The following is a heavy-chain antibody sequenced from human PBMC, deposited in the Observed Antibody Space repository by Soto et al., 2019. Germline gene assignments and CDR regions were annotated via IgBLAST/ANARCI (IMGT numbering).Heavy chain of an antibody. V-gene: IGHV4-59*12. CDR3: ARLGGVGARNFYF. J-gene: IGHJ4*02. CDR2: IYYSGST. CDR1: GGSINDFY. D-gene: IGHD6-6*01. Sequence: PSETLSLTCTVSGGSINDFYWSWIRQPPGKGLEWIGYIYYSGSTDYNPSLKSRVTISVDPSKTQFSLNLRSVNTADTAVYYCARLGGVGARNFYFLGQGTMVTV.